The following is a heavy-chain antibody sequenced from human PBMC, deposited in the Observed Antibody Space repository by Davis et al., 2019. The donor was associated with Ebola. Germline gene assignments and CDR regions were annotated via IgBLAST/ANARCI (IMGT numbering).Heavy chain of an antibody. CDR2: IYYSGST. Sequence: SETLSLTCTVSGGSISSGGYYWSWIRQHPGKGLEWIGYIYYSGSTYYNPSLKSRLTITVDTSKNQFSLKLSSVTAADTAVYYCARGRIAARFFYYYYGMDVWGQGTTVTVSS. V-gene: IGHV4-31*03. D-gene: IGHD6-6*01. J-gene: IGHJ6*02. CDR1: GGSISSGGYY. CDR3: ARGRIAARFFYYYYGMDV.